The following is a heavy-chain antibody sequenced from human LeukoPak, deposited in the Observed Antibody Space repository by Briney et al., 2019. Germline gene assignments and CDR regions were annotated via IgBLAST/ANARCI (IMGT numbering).Heavy chain of an antibody. Sequence: GSLRLSCAASGFSFSNAWMRWVRQAPGKGLEWVGRIKSKTDGGTTDYAAPVKGRFTISRDDSKNTLSLQMNSLKTEDTVVYYCSTDCEGYSYGCSDYWGQGTLVAVSS. CDR3: STDCEGYSYGCSDY. J-gene: IGHJ4*02. CDR2: IKSKTDGGTT. V-gene: IGHV3-15*01. CDR1: GFSFSNAW. D-gene: IGHD5-18*01.